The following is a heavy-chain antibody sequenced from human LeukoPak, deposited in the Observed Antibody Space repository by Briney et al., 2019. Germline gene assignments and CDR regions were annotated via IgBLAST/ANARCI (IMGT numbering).Heavy chain of an antibody. CDR1: GGSISSYY. Sequence: PSETLSLTCTVSGGSISSYYWSWIRQPPGKGLEWIGYIYYSGSTNYKPSLKSRVTISVDTSKNQFSLKLSSVTAADTAVYYCASHITMIAPYNYWGQGTLVTVSS. CDR2: IYYSGST. CDR3: ASHITMIAPYNY. J-gene: IGHJ4*02. D-gene: IGHD3-22*01. V-gene: IGHV4-59*01.